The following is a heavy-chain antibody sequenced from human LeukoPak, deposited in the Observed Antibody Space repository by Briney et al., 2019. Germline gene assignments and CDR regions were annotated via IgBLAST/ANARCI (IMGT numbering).Heavy chain of an antibody. CDR1: GGSFSGYY. CDR2: INHSGST. J-gene: IGHJ4*02. CDR3: ARDRGELGVFDY. V-gene: IGHV4-34*01. D-gene: IGHD1-26*01. Sequence: PSETLSLTCAVYGGSFSGYYWSWIRQPPGKGLEWIGEINHSGSTNYNPSLKSRVTISVDTSKNQSSLKLSSVTAADTAVYYCARDRGELGVFDYWGQGTLVTVSS.